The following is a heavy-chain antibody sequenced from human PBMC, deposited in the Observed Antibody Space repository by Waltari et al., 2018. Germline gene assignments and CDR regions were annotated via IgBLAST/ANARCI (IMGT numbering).Heavy chain of an antibody. Sequence: EVQLVESGGGSVQPGGSLRLSCVASGFSISNYWMNWVRQAPGKGLVGGSRIKKDGSITTYADSVRGRFAISRDNAKNTVYLQMNSLRIEDTAMYYCAKSDWFDPWGQGTLVTVSS. J-gene: IGHJ5*02. V-gene: IGHV3-74*01. CDR3: AKSDWFDP. CDR2: IKKDGSIT. CDR1: GFSISNYW.